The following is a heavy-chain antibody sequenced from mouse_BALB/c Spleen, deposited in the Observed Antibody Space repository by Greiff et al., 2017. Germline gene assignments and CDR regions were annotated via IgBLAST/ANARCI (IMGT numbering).Heavy chain of an antibody. CDR2: ISDGGSYT. D-gene: IGHD1-1*01. CDR1: GFTFSDYY. J-gene: IGHJ4*01. V-gene: IGHV5-4*02. CDR3: ARESPFYYGSPYYAMDY. Sequence: EVHLVESGGGLVKPGGSLKLSCAASGFTFSDYYMYWVRQTPEKRLEWVATISDGGSYTYYPDSVKGRFTISRDNAKNNLYLQMSSLKSEDTAMYYCARESPFYYGSPYYAMDYWGQGTSVTVSS.